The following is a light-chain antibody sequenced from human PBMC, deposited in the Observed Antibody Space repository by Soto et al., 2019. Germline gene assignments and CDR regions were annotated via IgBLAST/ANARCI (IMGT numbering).Light chain of an antibody. CDR1: SSDVGGYNY. J-gene: IGLJ1*01. CDR2: EVS. CDR3: SSYTSSSTLV. V-gene: IGLV2-14*01. Sequence: SVLTQPASVSGSPGQSITISCTGTSSDVGGYNYVSWYQQHPGKAPKLMIYEVSNRPSGVSNRFSGSKSGNTASLTISGLHTEDEADYYCSSYTSSSTLVFGTGTKVTVL.